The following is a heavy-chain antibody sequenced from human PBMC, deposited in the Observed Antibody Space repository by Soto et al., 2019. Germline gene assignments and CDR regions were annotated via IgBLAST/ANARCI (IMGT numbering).Heavy chain of an antibody. Sequence: PGGSLRLSCAASGFTFDDYGMSWVRQAPGKGLEWVSGINWNGGSTGYADSVKGRFTISGDNAKNSLYLQMNSLRAEDTALYHCARGAYGSAWGSYRYPFDYWGQGTLVTVSS. V-gene: IGHV3-20*01. J-gene: IGHJ4*02. CDR3: ARGAYGSAWGSYRYPFDY. D-gene: IGHD3-16*02. CDR2: INWNGGST. CDR1: GFTFDDYG.